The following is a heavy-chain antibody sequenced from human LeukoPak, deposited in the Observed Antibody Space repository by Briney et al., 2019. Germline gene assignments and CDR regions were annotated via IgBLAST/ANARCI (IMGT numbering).Heavy chain of an antibody. J-gene: IGHJ5*02. CDR1: GFTFSNYA. CDR3: ARITGGNWFDP. CDR2: VSGSGTST. Sequence: GGSLRLSCAASGFTFSNYAMTWVRQAPGKGLEWVSAVSGSGTSTYYADSVKGRFTISRDNSKNTLYLQMNSLRAEDTAVYYWARITGGNWFDPWGQGTLVTVSS. D-gene: IGHD5-24*01. V-gene: IGHV3-23*01.